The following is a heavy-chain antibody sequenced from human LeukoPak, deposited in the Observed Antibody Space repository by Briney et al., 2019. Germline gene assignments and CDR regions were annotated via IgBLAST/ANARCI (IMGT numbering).Heavy chain of an antibody. D-gene: IGHD3-22*01. J-gene: IGHJ3*02. CDR1: GFTFSSYA. CDR2: ISYDGSNK. V-gene: IGHV3-30*04. Sequence: PGGSLRLSCAASGFTFSSYAMHWVRQAPGKGLEWVAVISYDGSNKYYADSVKGRFTISGDNSKNTLYLQMNSLRAEDTAVYYCARASRKYYYDSSGYYFDAFDIWGQGTMVTVSS. CDR3: ARASRKYYYDSSGYYFDAFDI.